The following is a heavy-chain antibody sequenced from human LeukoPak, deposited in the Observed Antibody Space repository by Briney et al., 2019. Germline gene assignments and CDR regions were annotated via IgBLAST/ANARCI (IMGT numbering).Heavy chain of an antibody. CDR1: GFTFSIYT. V-gene: IGHV3-21*01. CDR3: ARDVYDFWSGYYSDY. CDR2: ITSSGSSM. D-gene: IGHD3-3*01. Sequence: PGGSLRLSCVASGFTFSIYTMSWVRQAPGKGLEWVSSITSSGSSMYSADSVKGRFTISRDNAKNSLYLQMNSLRAEDTAVYYCARDVYDFWSGYYSDYWGQGTLVTVSS. J-gene: IGHJ4*02.